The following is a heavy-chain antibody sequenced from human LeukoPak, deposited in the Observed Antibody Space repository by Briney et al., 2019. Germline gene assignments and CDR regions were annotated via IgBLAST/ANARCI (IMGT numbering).Heavy chain of an antibody. CDR3: ARYGITIVRGGKYYFDS. CDR2: IYTSGST. V-gene: IGHV4-4*07. D-gene: IGHD3-10*01. CDR1: GGSISSYY. Sequence: SETLSLTCTVSGGSISSYYWSWIRQPAGKGLEWIGRIYTSGSTNYNPSLNSRVTISVDTSKNQFSLRLSSVTAADTAVYYCARYGITIVRGGKYYFDSWGQGTLVTVSS. J-gene: IGHJ4*02.